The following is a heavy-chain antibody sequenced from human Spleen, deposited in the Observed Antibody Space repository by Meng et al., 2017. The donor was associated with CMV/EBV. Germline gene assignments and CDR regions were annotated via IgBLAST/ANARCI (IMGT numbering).Heavy chain of an antibody. Sequence: GGSLRLSCAASGFTFNKYWMTWVRQAPGKGLEWVANINQDRSEKYYVDSVKGRFTISRDNPKNSVYLQMNTLRAEDTAVYYCVSDRRYCASTTCPYYYYGLDVWGQGTPVTVSS. CDR1: GFTFNKYW. CDR3: VSDRRYCASTTCPYYYYGLDV. J-gene: IGHJ6*02. V-gene: IGHV3-7*01. D-gene: IGHD2-2*01. CDR2: INQDRSEK.